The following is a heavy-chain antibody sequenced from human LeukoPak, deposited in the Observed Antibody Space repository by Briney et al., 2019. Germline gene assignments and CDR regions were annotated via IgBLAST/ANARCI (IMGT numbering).Heavy chain of an antibody. CDR3: ARVGYGGRYSNSLGY. CDR1: GGSFSGYY. CDR2: INHSGST. J-gene: IGHJ4*02. V-gene: IGHV4-34*01. Sequence: PSETLSLTCAVYGGSFSGYYWSWIRQPPGKGLEWIGEINHSGSTNYNPSLKRRVTISVDTSKNQFSLKLSSVTAAATAVYYCARVGYGGRYSNSLGYWGQGTLVTVSS. D-gene: IGHD4-11*01.